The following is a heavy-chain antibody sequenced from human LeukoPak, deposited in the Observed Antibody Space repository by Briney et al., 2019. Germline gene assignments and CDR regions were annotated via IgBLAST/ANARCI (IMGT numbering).Heavy chain of an antibody. CDR3: AREVAAAGRTNQVNDY. J-gene: IGHJ4*02. Sequence: GASVKVSCKASGYTFTGYYMHWVRQAPGQGLEWMGWINPNSGGTNYAQKFQGRVTMTRDTSISTAYMELSRLRSDDTAVYYYAREVAAAGRTNQVNDYWGQGTLVTVSS. V-gene: IGHV1-2*02. CDR2: INPNSGGT. CDR1: GYTFTGYY. D-gene: IGHD6-13*01.